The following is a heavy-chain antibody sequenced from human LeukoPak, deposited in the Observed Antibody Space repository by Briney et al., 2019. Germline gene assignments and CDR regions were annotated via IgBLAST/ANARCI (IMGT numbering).Heavy chain of an antibody. V-gene: IGHV3-30-3*01. Sequence: HAGGSLRLSCAASGFTFSSYAMHWVRQAPGKGLEWVAVISYDGSNKYYADSVKGRFTISRDNSKNTLYLQTNSLRAEDTAVYYCARDTAHDYWGQGTLVTVSS. D-gene: IGHD5-18*01. CDR3: ARDTAHDY. J-gene: IGHJ4*02. CDR2: ISYDGSNK. CDR1: GFTFSSYA.